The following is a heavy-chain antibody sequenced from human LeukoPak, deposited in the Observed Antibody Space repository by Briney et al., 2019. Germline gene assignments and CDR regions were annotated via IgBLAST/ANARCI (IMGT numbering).Heavy chain of an antibody. Sequence: GGSLRLSCAASGFTFSSYGMHWVRQAPGKGLEWVAFIRYDGSNEYYADSVKGRFTISRDNSKNTLYLQMNSLRAEDTAVYYCAKAASGSYLAEYFQHWGQGTLVTVSS. J-gene: IGHJ1*01. CDR2: IRYDGSNE. V-gene: IGHV3-30*02. CDR1: GFTFSSYG. D-gene: IGHD1-26*01. CDR3: AKAASGSYLAEYFQH.